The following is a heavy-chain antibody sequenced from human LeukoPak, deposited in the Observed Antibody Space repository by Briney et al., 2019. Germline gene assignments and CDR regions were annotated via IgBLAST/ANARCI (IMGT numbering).Heavy chain of an antibody. V-gene: IGHV3-11*04. CDR2: SSSSGTTI. Sequence: GRSLRLSCTASGFTFGDYNMNWVRQAPGKGLEWISYSSSSGTTIYYADSVKGRFTISRDNAKNSLYLQMNSLRAEDTAVYYCARTGYCSGASCQGYYYYYMDVWGKGTTVTVSS. CDR1: GFTFGDYN. D-gene: IGHD2-15*01. J-gene: IGHJ6*03. CDR3: ARTGYCSGASCQGYYYYYMDV.